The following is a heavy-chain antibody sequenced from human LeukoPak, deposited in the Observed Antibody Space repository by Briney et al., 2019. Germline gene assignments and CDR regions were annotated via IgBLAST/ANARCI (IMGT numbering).Heavy chain of an antibody. CDR1: GYTFTSYD. V-gene: IGHV1-8*03. CDR3: ATDIYCSSTSCYDY. D-gene: IGHD2-2*01. Sequence: ASVKVSCKASGYTFTSYDINWVRQATGQGLEWMGWMNPNSGNTGYAQKFQGRVTITRNTSISTAYTELSSLRSEDTAVYYCATDIYCSSTSCYDYWGQGTLVTVSS. J-gene: IGHJ4*02. CDR2: MNPNSGNT.